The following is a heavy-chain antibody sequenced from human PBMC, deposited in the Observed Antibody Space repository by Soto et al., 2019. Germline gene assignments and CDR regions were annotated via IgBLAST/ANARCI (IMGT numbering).Heavy chain of an antibody. J-gene: IGHJ6*02. CDR2: VYHNGNA. V-gene: IGHV4-30-2*01. Sequence: SETLSLTCTVSGGSISTPGNSWIWIRQPPGTATEWIGYVYHNGNAYPKPSLQSRVTISVDGARNQFTLKMTAVTAADTGLYYCAARPYYYYGLDVGGQGTTVTVSS. CDR3: AARPYYYYGLDV. CDR1: GGSISTPGNS. D-gene: IGHD3-10*01.